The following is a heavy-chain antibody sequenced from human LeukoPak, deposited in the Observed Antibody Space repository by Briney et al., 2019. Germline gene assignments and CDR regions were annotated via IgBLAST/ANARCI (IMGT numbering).Heavy chain of an antibody. CDR3: ARGSSYGGLDY. J-gene: IGHJ4*02. D-gene: IGHD4-23*01. CDR2: ISYDGSNK. CDR1: GFTFSSYA. V-gene: IGHV3-30*04. Sequence: GGSLRLSCAASGFTFSSYAMHWVRQAPGKGLEWVAVISYDGSNKYYADSVKGRFTISRDNSKNTLYLQMNSLRAEDTAVYYCARGSSYGGLDYWGQGTLVTVSS.